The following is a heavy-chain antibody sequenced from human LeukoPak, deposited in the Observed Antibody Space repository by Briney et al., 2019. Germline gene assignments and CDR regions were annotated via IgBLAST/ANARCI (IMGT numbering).Heavy chain of an antibody. J-gene: IGHJ3*02. CDR1: GFTFSDYY. CDR3: ASQGPDYDFWSGPDAFDI. D-gene: IGHD3-3*01. V-gene: IGHV3-11*01. CDR2: ISSSGSTI. Sequence: PGGSLRLSCAASGFTFSDYYMSWIRQAPGKGLEWVSYISSSGSTIYYADSVKGRFTISRDNAKNSLYLQMNSLRAEDTAVYYCASQGPDYDFWSGPDAFDIWGQGTMVTVSS.